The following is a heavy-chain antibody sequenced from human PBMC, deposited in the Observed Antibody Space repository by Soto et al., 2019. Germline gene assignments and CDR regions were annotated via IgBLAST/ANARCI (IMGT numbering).Heavy chain of an antibody. CDR2: ISYDGSNK. J-gene: IGHJ5*02. CDR3: AKDGAGEGVPAAIGWFDP. V-gene: IGHV3-30*18. CDR1: GFTFSSYG. Sequence: QVQLVESGGGVVQPGRSLRLSCAASGFTFSSYGMHWVRQAPGKGLEWVAVISYDGSNKYYADSVKGRFTISRDNSKNTLYLQMNSLRAEYTAVYYCAKDGAGEGVPAAIGWFDPWCQGTMVTVSS. D-gene: IGHD2-2*01.